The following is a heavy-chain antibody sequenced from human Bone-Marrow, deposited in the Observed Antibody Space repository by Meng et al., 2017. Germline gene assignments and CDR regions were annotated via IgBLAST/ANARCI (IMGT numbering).Heavy chain of an antibody. V-gene: IGHV1-18*01. CDR3: ARGLLWFGEYIYGMDV. Sequence: ASVKVSCKASGYTFTSYGISWVRQAPGQGLEWMGWISAYNGNTNYAQKLQGRVTMTTDTSTSTAYMELRSLRSDDTAVYYCARGLLWFGEYIYGMDVWGQGTTVTVSS. CDR1: GYTFTSYG. CDR2: ISAYNGNT. D-gene: IGHD3-10*01. J-gene: IGHJ6*02.